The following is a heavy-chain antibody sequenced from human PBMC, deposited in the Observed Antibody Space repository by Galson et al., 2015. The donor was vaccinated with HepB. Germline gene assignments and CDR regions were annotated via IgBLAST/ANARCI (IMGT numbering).Heavy chain of an antibody. V-gene: IGHV5-51*01. CDR3: ASLGGIEGATPENFDS. CDR2: IHPGESDT. Sequence: QSGAEVKKPGQSLKISCQTSGYNFPNYWIGWVRQVPGRGLEWMGIIHPGESDTNFSPSFQDQVTISADKSINTAYLQWSSLKVSDTAMYFCASLGGIEGATPENFDSWGQGTLVTVSS. J-gene: IGHJ4*02. D-gene: IGHD1-26*01. CDR1: GYNFPNYW.